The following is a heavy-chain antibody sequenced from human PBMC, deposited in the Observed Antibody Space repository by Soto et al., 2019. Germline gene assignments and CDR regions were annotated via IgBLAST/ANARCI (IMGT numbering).Heavy chain of an antibody. D-gene: IGHD3-22*01. CDR3: ARDVGYHYDGSPSGQFDF. J-gene: IGHJ4*02. CDR2: IYHSGST. Sequence: SETLSHTCVVSGNSISTTNWWSWVRQSPGKGLEWIGEIYHSGSTNYNPSLKSRVTISVDKTKNQFSLKLSSVTAADTAVYYCARDVGYHYDGSPSGQFDFWGQGTLVTVSS. CDR1: GNSISTTNW. V-gene: IGHV4-4*02.